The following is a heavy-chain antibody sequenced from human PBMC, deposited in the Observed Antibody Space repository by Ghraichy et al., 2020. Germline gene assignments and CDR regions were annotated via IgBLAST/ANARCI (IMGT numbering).Heavy chain of an antibody. CDR3: ARGVSRGV. Sequence: SETLSLTCAVYGGSFSGYYWSWIRQPPGKGLEWIGEINHSGSTNYNPSLKSRVTISVDTSKNQFSLKLSSVTAADTAVYYCARGVSRGVWGQGTLVTVSS. CDR2: INHSGST. V-gene: IGHV4-34*01. D-gene: IGHD3-16*01. CDR1: GGSFSGYY. J-gene: IGHJ4*02.